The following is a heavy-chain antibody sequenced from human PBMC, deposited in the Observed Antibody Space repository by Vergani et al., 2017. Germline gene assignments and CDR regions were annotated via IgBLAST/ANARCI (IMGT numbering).Heavy chain of an antibody. CDR3: ARAPFFTMVRGIGRNYFDY. CDR2: INHSGST. CDR1: GGSFSGYY. Sequence: QVQLQQWGAGLLKPSETLSLTCAVYGGSFSGYYWSWIRQPPGKGLEWIGEINHSGSTNYNPSLTSRVTISVDTSKNQFSLKLSSVTAADTAVYYCARAPFFTMVRGIGRNYFDYGGQGTLVTVSS. D-gene: IGHD3-10*01. V-gene: IGHV4-34*01. J-gene: IGHJ4*02.